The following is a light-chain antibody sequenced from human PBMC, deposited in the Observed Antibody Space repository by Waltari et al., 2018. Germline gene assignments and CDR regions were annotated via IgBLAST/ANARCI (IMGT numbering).Light chain of an antibody. CDR2: YKSESEK. V-gene: IGLV5-37*01. J-gene: IGLJ3*02. Sequence: QPVLTQPPSSSASPGDSARLTCTLPSDINVGDFIIYWYQQRPGSPPRFLLYYKSESEKAQGSGVPSRFSGSKDASANAGIFLLSGLQSEDEAYHYCMFWPNNVWLFGGGTKLTVL. CDR3: MFWPNNVWL. CDR1: SDINVGDFI.